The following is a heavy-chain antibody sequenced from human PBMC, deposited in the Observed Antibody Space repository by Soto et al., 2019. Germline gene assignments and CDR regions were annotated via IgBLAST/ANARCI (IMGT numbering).Heavy chain of an antibody. J-gene: IGHJ5*02. CDR2: ISGSGGST. CDR3: AKVGLMAGTTARWFDP. Sequence: VGSLRLSGAASGFTFSSYAMSWVRQAPGKGLEWVSAISGSGGSTYYADSVKGRFTISRDNSKNTLYLQMNSLRAEDTAVYYCAKVGLMAGTTARWFDPWGQGTLVTVSS. V-gene: IGHV3-23*01. CDR1: GFTFSSYA. D-gene: IGHD1-7*01.